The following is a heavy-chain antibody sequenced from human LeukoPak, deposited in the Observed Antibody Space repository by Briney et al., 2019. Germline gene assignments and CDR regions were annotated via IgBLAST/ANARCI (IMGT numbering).Heavy chain of an antibody. CDR2: IKQDGSVK. Sequence: GGSLRLSCVASGFTFSNYWINWVRQAPGKGLEWVANIKQDGSVKNYVDSVKGRFTISRDNAKNSLYLQMNSLRAEDTAVYYCARVAEQQLVNYFDYWGQGTLVTVSS. V-gene: IGHV3-7*01. D-gene: IGHD6-13*01. J-gene: IGHJ4*02. CDR1: GFTFSNYW. CDR3: ARVAEQQLVNYFDY.